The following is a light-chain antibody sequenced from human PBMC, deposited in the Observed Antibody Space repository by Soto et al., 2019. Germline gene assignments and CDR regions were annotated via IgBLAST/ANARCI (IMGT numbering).Light chain of an antibody. Sequence: QSALTQPASVSGSPGQSITISCTGTSSDVGGYKFVSWYQQHPGKAPKLMIYEVSNRPSGVSNRFSGSKSGNTASLTISWLQAEDEADYYCSSYTTSSTRVFGGGTKLTVL. V-gene: IGLV2-14*01. CDR3: SSYTTSSTRV. CDR1: SSDVGGYKF. J-gene: IGLJ3*02. CDR2: EVS.